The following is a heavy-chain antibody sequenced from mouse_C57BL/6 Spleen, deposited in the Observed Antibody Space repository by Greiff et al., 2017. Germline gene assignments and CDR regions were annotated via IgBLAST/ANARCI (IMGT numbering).Heavy chain of an antibody. V-gene: IGHV5-9-1*02. J-gene: IGHJ3*01. D-gene: IGHD3-2*02. CDR2: ISSGGDYI. Sequence: EVHLVESGEGLVKPGGSLKLSCAASGFTFSSYAMSWVRQTPEKRLEWVAYISSGGDYIYYADTVKGRFTISRYNAMNTLYLQMSSLKADDTAMYYCTREDSSGYGFAYWGQGTLVTVSA. CDR3: TREDSSGYGFAY. CDR1: GFTFSSYA.